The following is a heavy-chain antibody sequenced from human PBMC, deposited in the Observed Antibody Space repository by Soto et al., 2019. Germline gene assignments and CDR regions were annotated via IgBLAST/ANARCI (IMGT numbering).Heavy chain of an antibody. CDR1: GGSISSYY. Sequence: SETLSLTCTASGGSISSYYWSWIRQPPGKGLEWIGYIYYSGSTNYNPSLKSRVTISVDTSKNQFSLKLSSVTAADTAVYYCAIDYGDYDHYYYGMDVWGQGTTVTVSS. CDR2: IYYSGST. CDR3: AIDYGDYDHYYYGMDV. V-gene: IGHV4-59*01. J-gene: IGHJ6*02. D-gene: IGHD4-17*01.